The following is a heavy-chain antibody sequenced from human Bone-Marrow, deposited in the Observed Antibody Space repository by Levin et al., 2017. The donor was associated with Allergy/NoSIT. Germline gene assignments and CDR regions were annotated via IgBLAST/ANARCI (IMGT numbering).Heavy chain of an antibody. D-gene: IGHD3-10*01. CDR2: ISWNSGNL. J-gene: IGHJ2*01. CDR1: GFTFDDYA. Sequence: TGGSLRLSCAASGFTFDDYAMHWVRQAPGKGLEWVSGISWNSGNLGYADSVKGRFTISRDNAKNSLYLQMNSLRAEDTALYYCAKDYGSRFGDNWYFDLWGRGTLVTVSS. V-gene: IGHV3-9*01. CDR3: AKDYGSRFGDNWYFDL.